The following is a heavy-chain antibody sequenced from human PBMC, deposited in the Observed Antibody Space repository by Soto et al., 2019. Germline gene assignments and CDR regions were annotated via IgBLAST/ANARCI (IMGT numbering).Heavy chain of an antibody. V-gene: IGHV1-69*13. D-gene: IGHD2-2*01. Sequence: GASVKVSCKASGGTFSSYAISWVRQAPGQGLEWMGGIIPIFGTANYAQKFQGRVTITADESTSTAYMELSSLRSEDTAVYYCARELYCSSTSCPLDYWGQGTLVTVSA. CDR1: GGTFSSYA. J-gene: IGHJ4*02. CDR3: ARELYCSSTSCPLDY. CDR2: IIPIFGTA.